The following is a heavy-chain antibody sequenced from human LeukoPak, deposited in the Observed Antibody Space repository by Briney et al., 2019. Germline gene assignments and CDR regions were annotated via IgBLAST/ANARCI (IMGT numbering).Heavy chain of an antibody. CDR2: INHSGST. V-gene: IGHV4-34*01. D-gene: IGHD6-13*01. J-gene: IGHJ4*02. CDR3: ARGGHAGGFDY. CDR1: GGSFSGYY. Sequence: SETLSLTCAVYGGSFSGYYWSWIRQPPGKGLEWIGEINHSGSTNYNPSLKSRVTISVDTSKNQFSLKLSPVTAADTAVYYCARGGHAGGFDYWGQGTLVTVSS.